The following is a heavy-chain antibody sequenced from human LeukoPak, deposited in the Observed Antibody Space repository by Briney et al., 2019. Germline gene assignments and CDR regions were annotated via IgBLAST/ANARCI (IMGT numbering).Heavy chain of an antibody. J-gene: IGHJ4*02. Sequence: GESPKISCKASGYRFTSSWVGWVRQMPGKGLEWVGIIYPSDSDARYSPSFQGQVTISADKSINTAYLQWSSLKASDTAMYYCARRNYDILTGYYNDHFDHWGQGTLVTVSS. CDR2: IYPSDSDA. D-gene: IGHD3-9*01. CDR3: ARRNYDILTGYYNDHFDH. CDR1: GYRFTSSW. V-gene: IGHV5-51*01.